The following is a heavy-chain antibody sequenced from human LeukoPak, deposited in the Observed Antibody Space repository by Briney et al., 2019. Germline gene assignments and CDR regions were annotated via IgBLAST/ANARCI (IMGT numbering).Heavy chain of an antibody. CDR3: ARAIAVAEFDY. Sequence: GGSLRLSCAASGFTFSSYWMHWVRQAPGKGLEWVAVIWYDGSNKYYADSVKGRFTISRDNSKNTLYLQMNSLRAEDTAVYYCARAIAVAEFDYWGQGTLVTVSS. J-gene: IGHJ4*02. V-gene: IGHV3-33*08. D-gene: IGHD6-19*01. CDR1: GFTFSSYW. CDR2: IWYDGSNK.